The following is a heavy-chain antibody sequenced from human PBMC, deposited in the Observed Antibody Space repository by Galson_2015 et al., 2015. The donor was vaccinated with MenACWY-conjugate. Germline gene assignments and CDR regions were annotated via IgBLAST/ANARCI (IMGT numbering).Heavy chain of an antibody. Sequence: SLRLSCAASGFPLSGYWMAWVRQAPGKGLEWVANIKQDGSEKYYVDSVKGRFTIPRDNAKNSLYLEMNSLRAEDTAVYYCARDHPSTYGIAWDLFELWGQGTMVTVSS. D-gene: IGHD4-17*01. J-gene: IGHJ3*01. CDR2: IKQDGSEK. CDR3: ARDHPSTYGIAWDLFEL. V-gene: IGHV3-7*03. CDR1: GFPLSGYW.